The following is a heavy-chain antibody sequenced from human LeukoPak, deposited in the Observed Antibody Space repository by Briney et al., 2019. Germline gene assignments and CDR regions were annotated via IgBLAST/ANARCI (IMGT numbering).Heavy chain of an antibody. CDR3: ARIRRGLAAAGY. D-gene: IGHD6-13*01. CDR1: GFSLSISGVG. CDR2: IYWNDDK. V-gene: IGHV2-5*01. J-gene: IGHJ4*02. Sequence: SGPTLVKPTQTLTLTCTFSGFSLSISGVGVGWIRQPPGKALEWPALIYWNDDKRYSPSLKSRLTITKDTSKNQVVLTMTNMEPVDTATYYCARIRRGLAAAGYWGQGTLVTVSS.